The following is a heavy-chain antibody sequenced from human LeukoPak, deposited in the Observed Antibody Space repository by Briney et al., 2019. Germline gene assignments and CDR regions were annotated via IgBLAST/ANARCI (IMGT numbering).Heavy chain of an antibody. J-gene: IGHJ4*02. V-gene: IGHV1-69*05. D-gene: IGHD2-8*02. CDR2: IIPIFGTA. CDR3: ARDGEAGGYFDY. Sequence: SVKVSCKASGGTFSSYAISWVRQAPGQGLEWMGRIIPIFGTANYAQKFQGRATITTDESTSTAYTELSSLRSEDTAVYYCARDGEAGGYFDYWGQGTLVTVSS. CDR1: GGTFSSYA.